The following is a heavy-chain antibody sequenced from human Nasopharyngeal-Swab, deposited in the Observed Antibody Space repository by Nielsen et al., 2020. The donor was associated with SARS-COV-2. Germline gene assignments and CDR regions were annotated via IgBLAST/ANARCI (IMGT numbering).Heavy chain of an antibody. CDR1: GYSFSSYW. D-gene: IGHD3-10*01. J-gene: IGHJ6*02. CDR3: ASRSFYYGSGTVRGMDV. Sequence: GESLKISCKGSGYSFSSYWISWVRQMPGKGLEWMGIIDPSYSYSNYSPSFQGHVTISVDKSLSTAFLQWSSLKASDTAVYYCASRSFYYGSGTVRGMDVWGQGTTVTVSS. CDR2: IDPSYSYS. V-gene: IGHV5-10-1*01.